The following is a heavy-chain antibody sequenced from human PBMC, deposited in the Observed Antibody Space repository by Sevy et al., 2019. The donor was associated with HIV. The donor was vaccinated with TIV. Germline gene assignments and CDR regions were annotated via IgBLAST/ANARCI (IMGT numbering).Heavy chain of an antibody. Sequence: GGSLRLSCVASGFTFNTHVMNWVRQAPGKGLEWVSSISGFGNTYYVDSVRGRLAISRDNAKNTLYLQMNSLRADDTAVYYWEKVLNQALESMMEVTVRSLKGFDVWGQGTMVTVSS. J-gene: IGHJ3*01. CDR3: EKVLNQALESMMEVTVRSLKGFDV. D-gene: IGHD3-22*01. CDR2: ISGFGNT. CDR1: GFTFNTHV. V-gene: IGHV3-23*01.